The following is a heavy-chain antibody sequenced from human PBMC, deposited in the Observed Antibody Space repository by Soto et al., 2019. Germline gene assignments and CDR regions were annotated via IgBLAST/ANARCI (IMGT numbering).Heavy chain of an antibody. CDR2: IYYSGST. J-gene: IGHJ6*02. Sequence: TLSLPCTVSGGSVSSGSYYWSWIRQPPGKGLEWIGYIYYSGSTNYNPSLKSRVTISVDTSKNQFSLKLSSVTAADTAVYYCARAYYYGSGSYYNEYPYGMDVWGQGTTVTVSS. CDR3: ARAYYYGSGSYYNEYPYGMDV. CDR1: GGSVSSGSYY. D-gene: IGHD3-10*01. V-gene: IGHV4-61*01.